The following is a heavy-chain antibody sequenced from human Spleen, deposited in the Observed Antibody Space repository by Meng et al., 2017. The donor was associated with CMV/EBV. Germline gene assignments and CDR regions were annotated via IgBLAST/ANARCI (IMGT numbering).Heavy chain of an antibody. Sequence: GGSLRLSCAASGFTFSSYEMNWVRQAPGKGLEWVSYISSSGSTIYYADSVKGRFTISRDNAKNSLYLQMNSLRAEDTAVYYCARVLPAAVIYYYYGMDVWGQGTTVTVSS. J-gene: IGHJ6*02. V-gene: IGHV3-48*03. CDR1: GFTFSSYE. CDR3: ARVLPAAVIYYYYGMDV. CDR2: ISSSGSTI. D-gene: IGHD2-2*01.